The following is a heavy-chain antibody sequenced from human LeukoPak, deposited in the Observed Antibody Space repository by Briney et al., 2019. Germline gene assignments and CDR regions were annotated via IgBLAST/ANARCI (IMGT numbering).Heavy chain of an antibody. Sequence: PSETLSLTCTVSGGSISSYYWSGVRQPPGKGLEWIGYIYYSGNTNYNPSLKSRLTMSADRSRNQFSLNLNSVTAADTAVYYCARITWNYFDYWGQGILVTVSS. CDR1: GGSISSYY. CDR3: ARITWNYFDY. CDR2: IYYSGNT. J-gene: IGHJ4*02. V-gene: IGHV4-59*12. D-gene: IGHD1-14*01.